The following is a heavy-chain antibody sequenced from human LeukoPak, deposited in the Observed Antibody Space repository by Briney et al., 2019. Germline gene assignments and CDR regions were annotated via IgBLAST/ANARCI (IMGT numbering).Heavy chain of an antibody. CDR3: AKDRIVMSGFFDY. Sequence: GGPLRLSCAASGFTFSSYAMSWVRQAPGKGLEWVSGISGRDGNTYYADSVKGRFTISRDNSKNTLYLQMISLRVEDTAIYYCAKDRIVMSGFFDYWGQGTLVTVSS. CDR2: ISGRDGNT. CDR1: GFTFSSYA. J-gene: IGHJ4*02. D-gene: IGHD6-19*01. V-gene: IGHV3-23*01.